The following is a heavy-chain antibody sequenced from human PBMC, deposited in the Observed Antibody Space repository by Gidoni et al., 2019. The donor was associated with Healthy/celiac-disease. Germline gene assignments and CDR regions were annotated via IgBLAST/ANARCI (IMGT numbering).Heavy chain of an antibody. CDR3: AKEYDYGDYEGGY. J-gene: IGHJ4*02. Sequence: EVQLLESGGGLVQPGGSLRLSCAASGFPFSRYAMSWVRQAPGKGLEWVSAISGSGGSTYYADSVKGRFTISRDNSKNTLYLQMNSLRAEDTAVYYCAKEYDYGDYEGGYWGQGTLVTVSS. CDR1: GFPFSRYA. V-gene: IGHV3-23*01. D-gene: IGHD4-17*01. CDR2: ISGSGGST.